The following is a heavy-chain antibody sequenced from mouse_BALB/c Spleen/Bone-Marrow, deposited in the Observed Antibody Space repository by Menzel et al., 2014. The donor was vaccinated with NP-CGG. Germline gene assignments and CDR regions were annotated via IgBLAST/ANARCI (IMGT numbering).Heavy chain of an antibody. Sequence: EVKLVESGGGSVKPGGSLKLSCAASGFTFSSYAMSWVRQSPEKRLEWVAEISSGGSYTYYPDTVTGRFTISRDNAKNPLYLEMSSLRSEDAAMYYCARAYRYDGGYYYAMDYLGQGTSVTVSS. CDR1: GFTFSSYA. J-gene: IGHJ4*01. V-gene: IGHV5-9-4*01. CDR3: ARAYRYDGGYYYAMDY. CDR2: ISSGGSYT. D-gene: IGHD2-14*01.